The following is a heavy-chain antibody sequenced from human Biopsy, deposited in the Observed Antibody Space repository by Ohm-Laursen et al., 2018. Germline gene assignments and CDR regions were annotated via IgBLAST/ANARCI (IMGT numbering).Heavy chain of an antibody. V-gene: IGHV4-59*08. CDR1: GGSISGSS. J-gene: IGHJ3*02. CDR3: AKHGSGWTGDDAFHI. Sequence: GTLSLTCTVSGGSISGSSWSWIRQAPGKGLEWIGYISFSRDTNYNPSLKSRITISEDTSKNQFSQKLPSMTAADTAVYYCAKHGSGWTGDDAFHIWGQGTMVTVSS. CDR2: ISFSRDT. D-gene: IGHD6-19*01.